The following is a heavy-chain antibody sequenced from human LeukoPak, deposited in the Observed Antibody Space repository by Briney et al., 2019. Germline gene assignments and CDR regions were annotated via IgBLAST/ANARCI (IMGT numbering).Heavy chain of an antibody. CDR3: ATEYYDLWSGIYYFDY. J-gene: IGHJ4*02. D-gene: IGHD3-3*01. Sequence: SETLSLTCTVSGGSISSYYWSWIRQPPGKRLEWIGYIYYSGSTNYNPSLKSRVTISVDTSKNQFSLKLSSVTAADTAVYYCATEYYDLWSGIYYFDYWGQGTLVTVSS. V-gene: IGHV4-59*01. CDR1: GGSISSYY. CDR2: IYYSGST.